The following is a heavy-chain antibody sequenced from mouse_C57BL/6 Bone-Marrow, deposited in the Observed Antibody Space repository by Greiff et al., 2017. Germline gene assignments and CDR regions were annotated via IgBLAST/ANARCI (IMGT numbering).Heavy chain of an antibody. CDR1: GYTFTSYW. Sequence: QVQLQQPGAELVMPGASVKLSCKASGYTFTSYWMHWVKQRPGQGLEWIGEIDPSDSYTNYNQKFKGKSKLTVDKSSSTAYMQLSSLTSEDSAVYYCARDFFDVWGTGTTVTVSS. CDR3: ARDFFDV. V-gene: IGHV1-69*01. J-gene: IGHJ1*03. CDR2: IDPSDSYT.